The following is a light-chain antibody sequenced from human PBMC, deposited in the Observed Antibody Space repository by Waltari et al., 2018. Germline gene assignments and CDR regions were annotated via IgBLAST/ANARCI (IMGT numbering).Light chain of an antibody. J-gene: IGLJ3*02. V-gene: IGLV3-27*01. Sequence: SYELTQPSSVSVSPGQTARITCSGDLLSTKYARWFQQRPGQAPVLVLYKDSERPAGIPERFCGSSSGNTVILTISGAQVEDEADYYCYSATDNNLRVFGGGTKLTVL. CDR2: KDS. CDR3: YSATDNNLRV. CDR1: LLSTKY.